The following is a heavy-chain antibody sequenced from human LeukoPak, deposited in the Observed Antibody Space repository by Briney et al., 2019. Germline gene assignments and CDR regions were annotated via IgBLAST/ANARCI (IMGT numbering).Heavy chain of an antibody. D-gene: IGHD2-21*01. CDR3: ARGLWWLSVHNWFDP. J-gene: IGHJ5*02. V-gene: IGHV4-59*01. CDR2: IYYSGST. Sequence: PSETLSLTCTVSGGSISSYYWSWIRQPPGEGLEWGGYIYYSGSTNYNPSLKSRVTISVDTSKNQFSLKLSSVTAADTAVYYCARGLWWLSVHNWFDPWGQGTLVTVSS. CDR1: GGSISSYY.